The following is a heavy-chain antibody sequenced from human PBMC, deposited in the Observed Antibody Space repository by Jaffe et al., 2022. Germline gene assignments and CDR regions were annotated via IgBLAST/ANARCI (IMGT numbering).Heavy chain of an antibody. V-gene: IGHV3-23*01. CDR1: GFTFSSYA. Sequence: EVQLLESGGGLVQPGGSLRLSCAASGFTFSSYAMSWVRQAPGKGLEWVSAISGSGGSTYYADSVKGRFTISRDNSKNTLYLQMNSLRAEDTAVYYCAKDGAPDPVLRYFDWLVSVSYYFDYWGQGTLVTVSS. CDR2: ISGSGGST. D-gene: IGHD3-9*01. CDR3: AKDGAPDPVLRYFDWLVSVSYYFDY. J-gene: IGHJ4*02.